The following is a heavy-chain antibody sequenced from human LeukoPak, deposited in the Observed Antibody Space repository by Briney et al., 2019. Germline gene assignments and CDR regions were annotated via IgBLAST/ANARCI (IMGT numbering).Heavy chain of an antibody. CDR2: VYSSGST. CDR3: ARRDGRFDT. Sequence: SETLSLTCTVSGGSISSSSYYWGWIRQSPGKGLEWIGYVYSSGSTTYNPSLKSRVTISVDTSKNQFSLKLSSVTAADTALYYCARRDGRFDTWGQGILVTVSS. J-gene: IGHJ5*02. V-gene: IGHV4-61*05. CDR1: GGSISSSSYY. D-gene: IGHD5-24*01.